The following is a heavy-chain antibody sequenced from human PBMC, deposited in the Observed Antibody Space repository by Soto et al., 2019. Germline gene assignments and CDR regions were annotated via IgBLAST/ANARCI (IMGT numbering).Heavy chain of an antibody. CDR1: GYTFTSYD. Sequence: ASVKVSCKASGYTFTSYDINWVRQATGQGLEWMGWMNPNSGNTGYAQKFQGRVTMTRNTSISTAYMELSSLRSEDTAVYYCARGLSGFDSTTYYMDVWGKGTTVTVSS. V-gene: IGHV1-8*01. CDR3: ARGLSGFDSTTYYMDV. D-gene: IGHD3-22*01. J-gene: IGHJ6*03. CDR2: MNPNSGNT.